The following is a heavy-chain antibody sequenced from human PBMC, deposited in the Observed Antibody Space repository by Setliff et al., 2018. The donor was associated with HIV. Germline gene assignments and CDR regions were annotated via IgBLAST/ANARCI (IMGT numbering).Heavy chain of an antibody. Sequence: GSLRLSCAASGFSFRTYNMNWVRQAPGKGLEWVSSISSDGRYIYYADSVKGRFTMSRDSAKNSLYLQMNSLRAEDTAVYYCAILDVDTTMVIYYGMDVWGQGTTVTVSS. V-gene: IGHV3-21*01. CDR2: ISSDGRYI. CDR3: AILDVDTTMVIYYGMDV. D-gene: IGHD5-18*01. J-gene: IGHJ6*02. CDR1: GFSFRTYN.